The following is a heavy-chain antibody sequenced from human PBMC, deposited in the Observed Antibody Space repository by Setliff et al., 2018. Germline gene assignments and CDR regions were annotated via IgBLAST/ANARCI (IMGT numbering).Heavy chain of an antibody. CDR3: ARFLYCTSTSCPVTFDH. CDR1: GYSISSGYI. D-gene: IGHD2-2*01. V-gene: IGHV4-38-2*02. J-gene: IGHJ4*02. Sequence: SETLSLTCTVSGYSISSGYIWGWIRQPPGKGLEWVGNIGHTGSINYNPSLKSRLTISRDTSKNQVSLKLSSVTAADTAVYYCARFLYCTSTSCPVTFDHWGRGTLVTVSS. CDR2: IGHTGSI.